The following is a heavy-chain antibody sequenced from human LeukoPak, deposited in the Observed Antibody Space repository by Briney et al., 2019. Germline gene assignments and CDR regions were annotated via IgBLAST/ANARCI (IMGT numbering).Heavy chain of an antibody. Sequence: EASVKVSCKASGYTFTGYYIHWVRQAPGQGLEWMGWINPNSGGTNYAQKFQGWVTMTRDTSISTAYMELSRLRSDDTAVYYCATGGVVPAAAIHYWGQGTLVTVSS. V-gene: IGHV1-2*04. CDR3: ATGGVVPAAAIHY. CDR2: INPNSGGT. CDR1: GYTFTGYY. D-gene: IGHD2-2*01. J-gene: IGHJ4*02.